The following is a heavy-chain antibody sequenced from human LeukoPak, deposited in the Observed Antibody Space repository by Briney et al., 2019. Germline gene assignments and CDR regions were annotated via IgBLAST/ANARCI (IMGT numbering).Heavy chain of an antibody. Sequence: PGVSLRLSCAASGITFSNYGMHWVRQTPGKGLEWVSCITGTSDIYYADSVKGRFTISRDNAKNSVYLQMNSLRAEDTAVYYCARASTVPQYYFDYWGQGTLVTVSS. CDR2: ITGTSDI. J-gene: IGHJ4*02. CDR1: GITFSNYG. CDR3: ARASTVPQYYFDY. V-gene: IGHV3-21*04. D-gene: IGHD4-17*01.